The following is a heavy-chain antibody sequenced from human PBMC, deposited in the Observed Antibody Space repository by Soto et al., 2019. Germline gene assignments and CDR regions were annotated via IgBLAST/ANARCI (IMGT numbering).Heavy chain of an antibody. V-gene: IGHV3-30-3*01. CDR2: ISYDGSNK. CDR3: ARPYYDFWSGYPSPYYFDY. CDR1: GFTFSSYA. Sequence: GGSLRLSCAASGFTFSSYAMHWVRQAPGKGLEWVAVISYDGSNKYYADSVKGRFTISRDNSKNTLYLQMKSLRAEDTAVYYCARPYYDFWSGYPSPYYFDYWGQGTLVTVSS. D-gene: IGHD3-3*01. J-gene: IGHJ4*02.